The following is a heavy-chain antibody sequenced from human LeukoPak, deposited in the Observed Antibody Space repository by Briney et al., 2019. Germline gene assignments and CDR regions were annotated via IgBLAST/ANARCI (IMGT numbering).Heavy chain of an antibody. Sequence: KSSETLSLTCAVYDGSFSGYYWSWIRQPPGERLEWSGVINHSGSTNYNPSLKSRVTISVDTSKNQFSLKLSSLTAADTAVYYCARSLKAPAQYSTDGYGYWYFDLWGRGTLVTVSS. V-gene: IGHV4-34*01. D-gene: IGHD6-19*01. CDR1: DGSFSGYY. CDR3: ARSLKAPAQYSTDGYGYWYFDL. J-gene: IGHJ2*01. CDR2: INHSGST.